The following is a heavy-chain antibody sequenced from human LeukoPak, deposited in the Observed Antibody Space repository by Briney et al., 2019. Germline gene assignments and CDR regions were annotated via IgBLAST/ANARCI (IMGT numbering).Heavy chain of an antibody. V-gene: IGHV4-39*01. CDR3: ARPCREGYDLGAFDI. Sequence: SETLSLTCTVSGGSISSSSYYWGWIRQPPGKGLEWIGSIYYSGSTYYNPSLKSRVTISVDTSKNQFSLKLSSVTAADTAVYHCARPCREGYDLGAFDIWGQGTMVTVSS. D-gene: IGHD5-12*01. J-gene: IGHJ3*02. CDR1: GGSISSSSYY. CDR2: IYYSGST.